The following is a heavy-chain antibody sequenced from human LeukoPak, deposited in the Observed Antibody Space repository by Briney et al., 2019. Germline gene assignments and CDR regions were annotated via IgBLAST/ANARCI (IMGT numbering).Heavy chain of an antibody. Sequence: GASVKVSCKASGYTFTSYGISWVRQAPGQGLEWMGWFSAYNGNTNYAQKLQGRVTMTTDTSTSTAYMELRSLRSDDTAVYYCARAYPVGSASPGVWFDPWGQGTLVTVSS. CDR1: GYTFTSYG. J-gene: IGHJ5*02. V-gene: IGHV1-18*01. CDR3: ARAYPVGSASPGVWFDP. D-gene: IGHD2-2*01. CDR2: FSAYNGNT.